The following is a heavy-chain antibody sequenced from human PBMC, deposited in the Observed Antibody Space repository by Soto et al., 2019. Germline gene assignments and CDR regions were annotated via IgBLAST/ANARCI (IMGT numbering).Heavy chain of an antibody. CDR3: ARSPRGVTPVTTVDY. J-gene: IGHJ4*02. D-gene: IGHD4-17*01. CDR1: GFTFSAYS. V-gene: IGHV3-21*01. Sequence: GGSLRLSCTAFGFTFSAYSMNWVRQAPGKGLEWVSSISRSGGDIYYADSVKGRFTISRDNAKISLYLQMNSLRAEDTAVYYCARSPRGVTPVTTVDYWGQGTLVTVSS. CDR2: ISRSGGDI.